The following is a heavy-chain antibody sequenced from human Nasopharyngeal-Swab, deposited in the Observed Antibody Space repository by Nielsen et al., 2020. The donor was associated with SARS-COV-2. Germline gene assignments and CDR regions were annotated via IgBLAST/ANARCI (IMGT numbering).Heavy chain of an antibody. Sequence: ASVKVSCKASGYTFTGYYMHWVRQAPGQGLEWMGWINPNSGSTNYAQKFQGWVTMTRDTSISTAYMELSRLRSDDTAVYYCAREGNGVAAAGTEAFDIWGQGTMVTVSS. J-gene: IGHJ3*02. CDR2: INPNSGST. CDR3: AREGNGVAAAGTEAFDI. D-gene: IGHD6-13*01. CDR1: GYTFTGYY. V-gene: IGHV1-2*04.